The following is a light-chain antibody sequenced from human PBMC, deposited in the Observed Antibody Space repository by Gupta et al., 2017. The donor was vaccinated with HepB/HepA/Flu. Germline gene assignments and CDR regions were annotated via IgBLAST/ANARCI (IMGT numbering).Light chain of an antibody. CDR3: QSYDSSTWV. V-gene: IGLV6-57*02. CDR2: EDN. CDR1: SGSIASNY. J-gene: IGLJ3*02. Sequence: FMLTQPHSVSESPGKTVTISSTASSGSIASNYVQWYQQRPGSAPTTVIYEDNQRPSGVPDRFSGSSDSSSNSASLTISGLKTEDEADYYCQSYDSSTWVFGGGTKLTVL.